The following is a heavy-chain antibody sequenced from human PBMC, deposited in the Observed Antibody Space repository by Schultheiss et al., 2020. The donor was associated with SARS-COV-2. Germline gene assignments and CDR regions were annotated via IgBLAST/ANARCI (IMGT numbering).Heavy chain of an antibody. J-gene: IGHJ2*01. D-gene: IGHD2-2*01. CDR2: IYYSGST. CDR3: ARGGVVVPAARSRLWYFDL. V-gene: IGHV4-59*12. Sequence: GSLRLSCTVSGGSISSYYWSWIRQPPGKGLEWIGYIYYSGSTYYNPSLKSLVTISVDTSKNQFSLKLSSVTAADTAVYYCARGGVVVPAARSRLWYFDLWGRGTLVTVSS. CDR1: GGSISSYY.